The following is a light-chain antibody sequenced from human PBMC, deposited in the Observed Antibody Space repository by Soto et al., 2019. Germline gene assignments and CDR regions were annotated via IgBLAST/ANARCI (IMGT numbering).Light chain of an antibody. J-gene: IGKJ5*01. CDR2: DTS. Sequence: EVVMTQSPDTLSVSPGDTVTLSCRASQSVRSKLAWYQQKPGQAPRLLIYDTSNRATGIPARFSGSGSGTDFTLTISGLEPADLGVYYCQQRHNWPITFGQGTRLEIK. CDR1: QSVRSK. CDR3: QQRHNWPIT. V-gene: IGKV3-11*01.